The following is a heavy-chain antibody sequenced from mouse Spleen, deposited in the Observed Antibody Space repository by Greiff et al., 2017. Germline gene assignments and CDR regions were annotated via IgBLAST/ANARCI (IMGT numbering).Heavy chain of an antibody. CDR3: ARLGYDGAY. D-gene: IGHD2-2*01. CDR2: ISNGGGST. V-gene: IGHV5-12*02. Sequence: EVKVVESGGGLVQPGGSLKLSCATSGFTFSDYYMYWVRQTPEKRLEWVAYISNGGGSTYYPDTVKGRFTISRDNAKNTLYLQMSRLKSEDTAMYYCARLGYDGAYWGQGTLVTVSA. CDR1: GFTFSDYY. J-gene: IGHJ3*01.